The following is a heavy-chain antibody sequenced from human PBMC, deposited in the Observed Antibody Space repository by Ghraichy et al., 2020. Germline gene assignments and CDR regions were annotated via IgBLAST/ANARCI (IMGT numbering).Heavy chain of an antibody. CDR2: ISGSGGST. Sequence: GGSLRLSCAASGFTFSSYAMSWVRQAPGKGLEWVSAISGSGGSTYYADSVKGRFTISRDNSKNTLYLQMNSLRAEDTAVYYCAKASKGYCSSTSCYKMDYFDYWGQGTLVTVSS. D-gene: IGHD2-2*02. CDR1: GFTFSSYA. CDR3: AKASKGYCSSTSCYKMDYFDY. J-gene: IGHJ4*02. V-gene: IGHV3-23*01.